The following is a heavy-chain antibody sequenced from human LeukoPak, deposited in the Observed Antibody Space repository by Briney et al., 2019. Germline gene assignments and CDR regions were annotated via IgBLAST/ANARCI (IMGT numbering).Heavy chain of an antibody. V-gene: IGHV3-23*01. CDR3: AKGSGAARPYYLDY. D-gene: IGHD6-6*01. Sequence: GGSLRLSCAASGFAFNNYVMTWVRQAPGRGLDWFSAITPSGLSTYYADSVKGRFTISRDNSKSTLYLQMTSLTAEDTAVYYCAKGSGAARPYYLDYWGRGILVTVSS. CDR2: ITPSGLST. J-gene: IGHJ4*02. CDR1: GFAFNNYV.